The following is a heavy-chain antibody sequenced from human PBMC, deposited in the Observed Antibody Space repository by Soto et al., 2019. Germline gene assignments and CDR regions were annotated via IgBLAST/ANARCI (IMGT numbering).Heavy chain of an antibody. J-gene: IGHJ4*02. CDR2: IKQDGSEK. D-gene: IGHD6-13*01. V-gene: IGHV3-7*01. CDR1: GFTFSSYW. CDR3: ARGHSSIWYETGPFDY. Sequence: GGSLRLSCAASGFTFSSYWMSWVRQAPGKGLEWVANIKQDGSEKSYVDSVKGRFTISRDNAKNSLYLQMNSLRAEDTAMYYWARGHSSIWYETGPFDYWGQGTLVTVSS.